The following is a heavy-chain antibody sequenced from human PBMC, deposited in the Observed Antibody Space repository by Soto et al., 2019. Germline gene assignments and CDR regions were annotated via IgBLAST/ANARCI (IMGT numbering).Heavy chain of an antibody. V-gene: IGHV4-61*01. CDR3: ARFVRSCSATTCSTRADV. CDR2: IYSGGST. J-gene: IGHJ6*02. Sequence: SETLSLTCTVSGGFVNSDTHSWSWIRHTPGKRLEWIGFIYSGGSTKNPSLRSRVTMSVDTSKNQFSLKLRSVIVADTAVYHCARFVRSCSATTCSTRADVWGQGITVTVSS. D-gene: IGHD2-2*01. CDR1: GGFVNSDTHS.